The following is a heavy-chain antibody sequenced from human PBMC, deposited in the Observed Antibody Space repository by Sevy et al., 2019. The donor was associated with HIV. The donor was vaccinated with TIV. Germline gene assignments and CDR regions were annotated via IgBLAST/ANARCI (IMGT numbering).Heavy chain of an antibody. V-gene: IGHV4-38-2*02. J-gene: IGHJ4*02. CDR3: ARGLYLDY. CDR2: SLHSGST. CDR1: GYSISSGYY. Sequence: SETLSLTCTVSGYSISSGYYWGWIRQPPGKGLEWIGSSLHSGSTYCNPSLESRVTISVDTSKNQFSLKMSSVTAADTAVYYGARGLYLDYWGQGILVTVSS. D-gene: IGHD3-10*01.